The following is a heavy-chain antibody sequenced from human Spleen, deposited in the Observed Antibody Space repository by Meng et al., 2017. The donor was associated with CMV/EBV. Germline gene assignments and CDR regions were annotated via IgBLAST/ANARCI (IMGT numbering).Heavy chain of an antibody. V-gene: IGHV4-61*01. CDR1: GDSVSRGSFF. CDR3: AREWSLALFNWFDP. CDR2: IYDNERT. J-gene: IGHJ5*02. Sequence: GSLRLSCTISGDSVSRGSFFWTWIRQSPGKGLEWLGYIYDNERTSYNPSLKSRLTISLDTSKNQFSLNLSSVTAADTAVYYCAREWSLALFNWFDPWGQGILVTVS. D-gene: IGHD2-8*01.